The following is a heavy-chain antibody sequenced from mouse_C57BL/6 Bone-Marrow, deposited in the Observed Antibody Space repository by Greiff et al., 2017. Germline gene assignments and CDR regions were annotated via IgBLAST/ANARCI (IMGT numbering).Heavy chain of an antibody. V-gene: IGHV8-8*01. D-gene: IGHD1-1*01. CDR2: IWWDDDK. CDR3: ARIVDYYYGSSYRFAY. Sequence: QVQLKESGPGILQPSQTLSLTCSFSGFSLSTFGMGVGWIRQPSGKGLEWLAHIWWDDDKYYNPALKSRLTISKDTSKNQVFLKIANVDTADTATYYCARIVDYYYGSSYRFAYWGQGTLVTVSA. CDR1: GFSLSTFGMG. J-gene: IGHJ3*01.